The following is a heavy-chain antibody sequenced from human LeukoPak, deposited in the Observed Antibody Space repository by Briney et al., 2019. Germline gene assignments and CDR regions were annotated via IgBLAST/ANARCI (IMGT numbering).Heavy chain of an antibody. CDR2: NGSSGSNI. Sequence: GGSLRHSYAASGFTFNNYEMNWVPQAPGKALEGVSYNGSSGSNIYYADSVKGRFTIARDNAKNSLYLQMNSLRAEDTAVYYCARGLFDYLYYFDYWGQGTLVTVSS. J-gene: IGHJ4*02. V-gene: IGHV3-48*03. D-gene: IGHD5-12*01. CDR3: ARGLFDYLYYFDY. CDR1: GFTFNNYE.